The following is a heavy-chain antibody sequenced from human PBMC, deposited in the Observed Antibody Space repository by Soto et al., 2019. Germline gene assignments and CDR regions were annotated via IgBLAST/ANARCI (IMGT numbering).Heavy chain of an antibody. D-gene: IGHD5-18*01. V-gene: IGHV3-33*01. J-gene: IGHJ4*02. Sequence: PGGSLRLSCAASGFTFSSYGMHWVRQAPGKGLEWVAVIWYDGSNKYYADSVKGRFTISRDNSKNTLYLQMNSLRAEDTAVYYCAGTADTAMDRFDYWGQGTLVTVSS. CDR2: IWYDGSNK. CDR1: GFTFSSYG. CDR3: AGTADTAMDRFDY.